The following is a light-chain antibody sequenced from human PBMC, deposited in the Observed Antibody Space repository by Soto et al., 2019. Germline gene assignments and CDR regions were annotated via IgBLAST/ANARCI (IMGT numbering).Light chain of an antibody. Sequence: DVVMTQTPLSLSVAPGRPSSISCKSSQSLLHITGETFLFWYLQKPGQSPQXLIYEVSTRVSGVPERFSGSGSGTDFTLEISRVATDDVGLYYCMQSTQLPPTFGQGTRLEIK. CDR3: MQSTQLPPT. J-gene: IGKJ5*01. CDR2: EVS. CDR1: QSLLHITGETF. V-gene: IGKV2D-29*02.